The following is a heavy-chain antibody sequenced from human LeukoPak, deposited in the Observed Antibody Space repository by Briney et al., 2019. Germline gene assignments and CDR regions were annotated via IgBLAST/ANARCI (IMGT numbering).Heavy chain of an antibody. V-gene: IGHV4-30-4*01. CDR2: IYYSGST. CDR1: GGSISSYY. D-gene: IGHD2-2*01. J-gene: IGHJ6*02. CDR3: ARGYAFYGMDV. Sequence: SETLSLTCTVSGGSISSYYWSWIRQPPGKGLEWIGYIYYSGSTYYNPSLKSRVTISVDTSKNQFSLKLSSVTAADTAVYYCARGYAFYGMDVWGQGTTVTVSS.